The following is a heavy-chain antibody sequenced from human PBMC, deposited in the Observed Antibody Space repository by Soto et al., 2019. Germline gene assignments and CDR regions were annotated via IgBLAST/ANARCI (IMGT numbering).Heavy chain of an antibody. CDR1: GGSISSRGYY. V-gene: IGHV4-39*01. CDR3: ATSNWFDP. J-gene: IGHJ5*02. CDR2: IYYSGST. Sequence: QLQLQESGPGLVKPSETLSLTCTVSGGSISSRGYYWGWIRQPPGKGLEWIGTIYYSGSTYYNPSPQGRVPLSVDTSKNQFSLKPSSVTAADTAVYYCATSNWFDPWGQGTLVTVSS.